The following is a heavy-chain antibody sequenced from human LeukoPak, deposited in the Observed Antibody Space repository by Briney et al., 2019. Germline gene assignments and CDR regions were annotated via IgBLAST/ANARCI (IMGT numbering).Heavy chain of an antibody. J-gene: IGHJ3*02. CDR3: ASTDSSDAVDI. CDR1: GYIFTSYW. D-gene: IGHD3-22*01. Sequence: GASLQISCKGSGYIFTSYWIGWVRQLPGKGLEWMGIIYPGDSDTRYSPSFQGQVTISADKSISTAYLQWSSLKASDTAMYYCASTDSSDAVDIWGQGTMVTVSS. V-gene: IGHV5-51*01. CDR2: IYPGDSDT.